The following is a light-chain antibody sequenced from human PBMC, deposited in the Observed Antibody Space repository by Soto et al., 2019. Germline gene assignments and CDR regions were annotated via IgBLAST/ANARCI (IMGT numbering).Light chain of an antibody. Sequence: EIVLTQSPGTLSLSPGERATFSCRASQSIDSAYLAWYQQKPGQAPRLLIYATSSRATGIPDRFSGSGSGTGFTLTISRLEPEDFAVYFCQQYVTSPRTFGQGTKV. CDR2: ATS. CDR3: QQYVTSPRT. CDR1: QSIDSAY. V-gene: IGKV3-20*01. J-gene: IGKJ1*01.